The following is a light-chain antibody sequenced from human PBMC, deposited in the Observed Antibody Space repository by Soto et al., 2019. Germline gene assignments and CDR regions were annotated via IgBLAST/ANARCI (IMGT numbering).Light chain of an antibody. CDR1: QDISNY. J-gene: IGKJ3*01. CDR3: QQYDNLLCT. CDR2: DAS. V-gene: IGKV1-33*01. Sequence: DIQMTQSPSSLSASVGDRVTITCQASQDISNYLNWYQQKPGKAPKLLIYDASNLETGVPSRFSGSGSGTDFTFTISRLQPEDIATYYCQQYDNLLCTFGPGTKVDIK.